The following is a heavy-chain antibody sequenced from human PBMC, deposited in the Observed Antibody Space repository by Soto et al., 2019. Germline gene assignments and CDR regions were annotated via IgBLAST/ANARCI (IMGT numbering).Heavy chain of an antibody. Sequence: GGSLRLSCAASGFTFSSYAMNWVRQAPGKGLEWVSTISGSGGSTYYADSVKGRFTISRDNSKSTLYLQMNSLRAEDTAVYFCAKPRYDSSGYYYVGGFDYWGQGTLVTVS. CDR1: GFTFSSYA. CDR2: ISGSGGST. V-gene: IGHV3-23*01. D-gene: IGHD3-22*01. CDR3: AKPRYDSSGYYYVGGFDY. J-gene: IGHJ4*02.